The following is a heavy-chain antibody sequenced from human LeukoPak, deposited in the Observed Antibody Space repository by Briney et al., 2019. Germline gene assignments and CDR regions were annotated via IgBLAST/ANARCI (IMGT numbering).Heavy chain of an antibody. J-gene: IGHJ4*02. CDR2: IYYSGST. CDR1: GGSISSSSYS. CDR3: ARVDRGYSSIWSAPFDY. V-gene: IGHV4-39*06. Sequence: SETLSLACTVSGGSISSSSYSWGWIRQPPGKGLEWIGSIYYSGSTYYNPSLKSRVTISVDESKNQLTLKLRSVTAADTAVYFCARVDRGYSSIWSAPFDYWGQGTLVTVSS. D-gene: IGHD6-13*01.